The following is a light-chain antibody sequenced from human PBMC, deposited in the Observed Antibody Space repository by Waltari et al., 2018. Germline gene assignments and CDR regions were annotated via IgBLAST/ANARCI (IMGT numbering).Light chain of an antibody. CDR1: SSNIGSNT. Sequence: QSVLTQPPSASGTPGQRVTISCSGSSSNIGSNTVNWYQQLPGTAPKLLIYSNNRRPSGVPDRCSGSKYGTSASLAISGLQSEDEADYYCAAWDDSLNGWVFGGGTKLTVL. J-gene: IGLJ3*02. CDR3: AAWDDSLNGWV. V-gene: IGLV1-44*01. CDR2: SNN.